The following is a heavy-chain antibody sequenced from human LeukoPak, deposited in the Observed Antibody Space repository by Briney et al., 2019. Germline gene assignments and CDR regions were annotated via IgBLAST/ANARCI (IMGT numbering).Heavy chain of an antibody. V-gene: IGHV4-4*07. Sequence: SETLSLICTVSGGSISSYYWSWIRQPAGKELEWIGRFYTSESNKYNPSLRSRVTMSVDTSKNHFSLKVNSVTAADTAVYYCARDLTTDMLSGHYDAFDIWGQGTVVTVSS. CDR1: GGSISSYY. CDR3: ARDLTTDMLSGHYDAFDI. J-gene: IGHJ3*02. CDR2: FYTSESN. D-gene: IGHD5-18*01.